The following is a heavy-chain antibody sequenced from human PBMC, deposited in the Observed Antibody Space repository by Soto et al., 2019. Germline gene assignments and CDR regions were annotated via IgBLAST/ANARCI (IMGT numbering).Heavy chain of an antibody. CDR3: ARVRSERDIVVVVAATTIDS. CDR1: GYTFTSYG. D-gene: IGHD2-15*01. CDR2: ISAYNGNT. V-gene: IGHV1-18*01. J-gene: IGHJ4*02. Sequence: QVQLVQSGAEVKKPGASVKVSCKASGYTFTSYGITWVRQAPGQGLERMGWISAYNGNTNYAQKLQGRVTMTTDTSTSTANMVLRSLRSDDTAVYYCARVRSERDIVVVVAATTIDSWGQGTLVTVFS.